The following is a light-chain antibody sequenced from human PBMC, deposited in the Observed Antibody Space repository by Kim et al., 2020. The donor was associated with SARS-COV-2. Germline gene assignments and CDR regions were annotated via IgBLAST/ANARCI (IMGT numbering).Light chain of an antibody. CDR3: QQRSNWPA. Sequence: EIVLTQSPATMSLSPGERATLSCRASQSVGSYLAWYQQKPGQAPRLLISDASNRATGIPARFRGSGSGTHFTLTISSLEPEDFAVYYCQQRSNWPAFGGGTKVDIK. CDR2: DAS. J-gene: IGKJ4*01. V-gene: IGKV3-11*01. CDR1: QSVGSY.